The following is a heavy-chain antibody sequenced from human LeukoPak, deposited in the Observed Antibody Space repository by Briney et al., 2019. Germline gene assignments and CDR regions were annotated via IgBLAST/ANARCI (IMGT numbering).Heavy chain of an antibody. D-gene: IGHD3-22*01. CDR1: GYTFTSYD. CDR2: MNPNSGNT. CDR3: AAATYYYDSSGYTNWFDP. J-gene: IGHJ5*02. V-gene: IGHV1-8*03. Sequence: ASVKVSCKASGYTFTSYDINWVRQASGQGLEWMGWMNPNSGNTGYAQKFQGRVTITRNTSISTAYVELSSLRSEDTAVYYCAAATYYYDSSGYTNWFDPWGQGTLVTVSS.